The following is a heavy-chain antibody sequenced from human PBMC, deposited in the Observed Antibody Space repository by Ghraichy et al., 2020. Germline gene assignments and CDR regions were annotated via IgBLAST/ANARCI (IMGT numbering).Heavy chain of an antibody. CDR1: GFTFSNAW. CDR2: IKSKTDGGTT. J-gene: IGHJ4*02. D-gene: IGHD3-3*01. V-gene: IGHV3-15*01. CDR3: TTGITIFGVVIKAFDY. Sequence: GGSLRLSCAASGFTFSNAWMSWVRQAPGKGLEWVGRIKSKTDGGTTDYAAPVKGRFTISRDDSKNTLYLQMNSLKTEDTAVYYCTTGITIFGVVIKAFDYWGQGTLVTVSS.